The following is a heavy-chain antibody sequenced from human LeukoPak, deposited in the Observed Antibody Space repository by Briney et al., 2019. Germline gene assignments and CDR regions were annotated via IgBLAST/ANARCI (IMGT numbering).Heavy chain of an antibody. CDR2: MNPNSGNT. V-gene: IGHV1-8*01. D-gene: IGHD3-10*01. J-gene: IGHJ4*02. Sequence: ASVKVSCKASGYTFTSYDIIWVRQATGQGLEWMGWMNPNSGNTGYAQKFQGRVTMTRNTSISTAYMELSSLRSEDTAVYYCARARAMVRGVISYYFDYWGQGTLVTVSS. CDR1: GYTFTSYD. CDR3: ARARAMVRGVISYYFDY.